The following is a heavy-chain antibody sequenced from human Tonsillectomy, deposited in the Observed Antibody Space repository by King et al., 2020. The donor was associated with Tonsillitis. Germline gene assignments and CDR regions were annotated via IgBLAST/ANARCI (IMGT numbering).Heavy chain of an antibody. D-gene: IGHD2-15*01. CDR1: GYSFTSYW. V-gene: IGHV5-51*01. CDR3: ASPILGYCSGGSCYDSNDAFDI. J-gene: IGHJ3*02. CDR2: IYPGDSDT. Sequence: VQLVESGAEVKKPGESLKISCKGSGYSFTSYWIGWVRQMPGKGLEWMGIIYPGDSDTRYSPSFQGQVTISADKSISTAYLQWSSLKASDTAMYYCASPILGYCSGGSCYDSNDAFDIWGQGTMVTVSS.